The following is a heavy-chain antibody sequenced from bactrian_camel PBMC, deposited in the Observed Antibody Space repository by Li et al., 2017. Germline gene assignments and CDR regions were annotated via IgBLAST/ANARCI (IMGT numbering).Heavy chain of an antibody. CDR2: LYIGSGST. CDR3: VKDAPEYFGDGYYGFGY. Sequence: VQLVESGGGLVQPGGSLGLSCAASGFTFSTYWMYWVRQAPGKGLEWVSRLYIGSGSTSYADSVKGRLTISADNAKNTLFLQLNSLKTEDTAMYYCVKDAPEYFGDGYYGFGYWGQGTQVTVS. CDR1: GFTFSTYW. J-gene: IGHJ6*01. D-gene: IGHD2*01. V-gene: IGHV3S1*01.